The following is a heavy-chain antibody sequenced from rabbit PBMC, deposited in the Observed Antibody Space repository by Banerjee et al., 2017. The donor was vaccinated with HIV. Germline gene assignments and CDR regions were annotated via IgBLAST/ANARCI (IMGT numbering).Heavy chain of an antibody. J-gene: IGHJ3*01. CDR1: GFSFSSSYW. CDR3: ARDFAGYAGYGYDRFDL. V-gene: IGHV1S45*01. Sequence: QEQLEESGGDLVKPEGSLTLTCTASGFSFSSSYWICWVRQAPGKGLEWIACIYAGSSGSTYYASWAKGRFTISKTSSTTVTLQMTSLTAADTATYFCARDFAGYAGYGYDRFDLWGQGTLVTV. CDR2: IYAGSSGST. D-gene: IGHD6-1*01.